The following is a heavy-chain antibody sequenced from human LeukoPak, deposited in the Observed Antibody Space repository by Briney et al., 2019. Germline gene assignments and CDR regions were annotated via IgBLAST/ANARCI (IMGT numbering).Heavy chain of an antibody. CDR3: ATTRVTASLGYYYYYMDV. D-gene: IGHD2-21*02. CDR2: ISAYNGNT. V-gene: IGHV1-18*01. CDR1: GYTFTSYG. J-gene: IGHJ6*03. Sequence: ASVKVSCKASGYTFTSYGISWERQAPGQGLEWMGWISAYNGNTNYAQKLQGRVTMTTDTSTSTAYMELRSLRSDDTAVYYCATTRVTASLGYYYYYMDVWGKGTTVTISS.